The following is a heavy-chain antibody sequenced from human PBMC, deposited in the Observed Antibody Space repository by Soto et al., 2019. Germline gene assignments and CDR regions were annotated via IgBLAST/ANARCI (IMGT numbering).Heavy chain of an antibody. J-gene: IGHJ6*02. CDR1: GFTFSSYD. Sequence: GGSLRLSCAASGFTFSSYDMHWVRQATGKGLEWVSAIGTAGGPYYPGSVKGRFTSARENAKNSLYLQMNSRRAGDAAVYYCARGGRGVRRNYYGSGRLGDYYYGMDVWGQGTTVTVS. V-gene: IGHV3-13*05. CDR2: IGTAGGP. CDR3: ARGGRGVRRNYYGSGRLGDYYYGMDV. D-gene: IGHD3-10*01.